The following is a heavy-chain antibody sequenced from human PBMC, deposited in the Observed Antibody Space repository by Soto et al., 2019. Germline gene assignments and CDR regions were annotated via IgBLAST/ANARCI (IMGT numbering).Heavy chain of an antibody. D-gene: IGHD2-15*01. CDR3: ARGRLVAATRRVECFDY. CDR2: IIPIFGTA. V-gene: IGHV1-69*12. J-gene: IGHJ4*02. Sequence: QVQLVQSGAEVKKPGSSVKVSCKASGGTFSSYAISWVRQAPGQGLEWMGGIIPIFGTANYAQKFQGRVTITADESTSTAYMELSSLRSEDTAVYYCARGRLVAATRRVECFDYWGQGTLVTVSS. CDR1: GGTFSSYA.